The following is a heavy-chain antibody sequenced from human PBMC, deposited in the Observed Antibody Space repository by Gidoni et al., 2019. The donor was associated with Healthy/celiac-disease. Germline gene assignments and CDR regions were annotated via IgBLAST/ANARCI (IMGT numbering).Heavy chain of an antibody. V-gene: IGHV4-31*03. CDR3: ARVTATVDFYYYYYMDV. D-gene: IGHD4-17*01. Sequence: QVQLPESGPGLVKPSHTLSLPCNVPGCSINSGGYYCIWIRHHPGKGLEWIGYIYYSGSTYYNPSLKSRVTISVDTSKNQFSLKLSSVTAADTAVYYCARVTATVDFYYYYYMDVWGKGTTVTVSS. CDR2: IYYSGST. CDR1: GCSINSGGYY. J-gene: IGHJ6*03.